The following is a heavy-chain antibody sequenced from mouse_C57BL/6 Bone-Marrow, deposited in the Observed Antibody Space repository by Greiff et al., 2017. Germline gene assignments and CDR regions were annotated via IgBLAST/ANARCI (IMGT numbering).Heavy chain of an antibody. CDR3: ARITTVVARDYWYFDV. V-gene: IGHV8-8*01. CDR2: IWWDDDK. D-gene: IGHD1-1*01. Sequence: QVTLKVSGPGILQPSQTLSLTCSFSGFSLSTFGMGVGWIRQPSGKGLEWLAHIWWDDDKYYNPALKSRLTISKDTSKNQVFLKIANVDTADTATYYCARITTVVARDYWYFDVWGTGTTVTVSS. J-gene: IGHJ1*03. CDR1: GFSLSTFGMG.